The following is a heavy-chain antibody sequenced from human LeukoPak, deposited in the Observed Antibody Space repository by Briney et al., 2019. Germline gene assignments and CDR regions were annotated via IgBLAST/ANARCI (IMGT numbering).Heavy chain of an antibody. D-gene: IGHD1-26*01. CDR1: GGSISSYY. Sequence: SDTLSLTCTVSGGSISSYYWSWIRQPAGKGLEWIGRIYTSGSTNYNASLKSRVSMSVDTSKNQFSLKLSSVTAADTAVFYCARENSGSYGEFDYWGQGTLVTVSS. J-gene: IGHJ4*02. CDR2: IYTSGST. V-gene: IGHV4-4*07. CDR3: ARENSGSYGEFDY.